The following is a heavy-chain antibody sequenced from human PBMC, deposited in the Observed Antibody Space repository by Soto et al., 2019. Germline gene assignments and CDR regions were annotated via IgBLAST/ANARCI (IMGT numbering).Heavy chain of an antibody. CDR2: ISSSSSYI. V-gene: IGHV3-21*01. CDR1: GFTFSSYS. Sequence: PGGSLRLSCAASGFTFSSYSLNWVRQAPGTGQEWVSSISSSSSYIYYADSVQGRFTISRDNAKNSLYLQMNSLRAEDTAVYYCARAPEQWLAAYYYYGMDVWGQGTTVTVSS. J-gene: IGHJ6*02. CDR3: ARAPEQWLAAYYYYGMDV. D-gene: IGHD6-19*01.